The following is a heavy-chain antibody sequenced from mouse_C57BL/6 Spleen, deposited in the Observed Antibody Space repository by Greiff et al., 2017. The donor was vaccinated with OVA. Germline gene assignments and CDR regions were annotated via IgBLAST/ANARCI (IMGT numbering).Heavy chain of an antibody. D-gene: IGHD1-1*01. V-gene: IGHV1-52*01. Sequence: QVQLQQPGAELVRPGSSVKLSCKASGYTFTSYWMHWVKQRPIQGLEWIGNIDPSDSETHYNQKFKDKATLTVDKSSSTAYMQLSSLTSEDSAVYYCARGITTHYFDYWGQGTTLTVSS. CDR3: ARGITTHYFDY. J-gene: IGHJ2*01. CDR2: IDPSDSET. CDR1: GYTFTSYW.